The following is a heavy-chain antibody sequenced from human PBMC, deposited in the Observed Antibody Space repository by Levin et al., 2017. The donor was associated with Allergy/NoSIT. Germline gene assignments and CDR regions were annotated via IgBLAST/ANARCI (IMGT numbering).Heavy chain of an antibody. CDR1: GLNVSSTY. CDR2: IYSGSKT. J-gene: IGHJ5*01. V-gene: IGHV3-53*01. D-gene: IGHD3-10*01. CDR3: ARAKSYYWAFDS. Sequence: PGGSLRLSCRASGLNVSSTYMNWVRQAPGQGLEWVSIIYSGSKTYYADSVEGRFTISRDNSKNVLYLQMNSLRVEDTAIYYCARAKSYYWAFDSWGLGTLVTVSS.